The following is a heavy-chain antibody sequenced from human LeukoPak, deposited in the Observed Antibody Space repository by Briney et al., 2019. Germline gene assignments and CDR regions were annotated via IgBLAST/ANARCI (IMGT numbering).Heavy chain of an antibody. J-gene: IGHJ5*02. CDR1: GFTFSSYG. CDR3: ARGSHSSLFDP. Sequence: GGSLRLSCAASGFTFSSYGMHWVLQAPGKGLEWVAVIWYDGSNKYYADSVKGRFTISRDNSKNTLYLQMNSLRAEDTAVYYCARGSHSSLFDPWGQGTLVAVSS. CDR2: IWYDGSNK. V-gene: IGHV3-33*01. D-gene: IGHD6-13*01.